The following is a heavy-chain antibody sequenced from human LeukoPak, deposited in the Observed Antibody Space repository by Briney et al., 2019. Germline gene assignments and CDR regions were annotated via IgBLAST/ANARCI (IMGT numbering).Heavy chain of an antibody. J-gene: IGHJ4*02. Sequence: GGSLRLSCAASGFTFSSYAMHWVRQAPGKGLEWVAVISYVGSNKYYADSVKGRFTISRDNSKNTLYLQMNSLRAEDTAVYYCARYCSSTSCRHFDYWGQGTLVTVSS. V-gene: IGHV3-30-3*01. D-gene: IGHD2-2*01. CDR1: GFTFSSYA. CDR2: ISYVGSNK. CDR3: ARYCSSTSCRHFDY.